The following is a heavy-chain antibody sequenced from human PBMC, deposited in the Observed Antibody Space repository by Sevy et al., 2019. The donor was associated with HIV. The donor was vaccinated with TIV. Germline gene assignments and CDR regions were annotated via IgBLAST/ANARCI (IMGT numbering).Heavy chain of an antibody. V-gene: IGHV1-24*01. J-gene: IGHJ4*02. CDR3: ATTREYYSDSSGYIDY. D-gene: IGHD3-22*01. CDR1: GYTLTQLS. CDR2: FDPEDGET. Sequence: ASVKVSCKVSGYTLTQLSMHWVRQAPGKGLEWMGRFDPEDGETNYAQKFQGRVTMTEDTSTDTAYMELSSLRSEDTAVYYCATTREYYSDSSGYIDYWGQGTLVTVSS.